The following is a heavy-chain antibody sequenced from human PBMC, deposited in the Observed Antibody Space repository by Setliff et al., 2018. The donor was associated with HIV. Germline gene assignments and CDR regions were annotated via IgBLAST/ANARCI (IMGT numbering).Heavy chain of an antibody. Sequence: GGSLRLSCAASGFTFSSYAMHWVRQAPGKGLEWVSSISPSSVYLNYADSMKGRVTISRDNAKNSLYLQMNSLRAEDTGLYYCAKDYTTTFWEYNWFDLWGQGTLVTVSS. V-gene: IGHV3-21*04. CDR3: AKDYTTTFWEYNWFDL. J-gene: IGHJ5*02. CDR2: ISPSSVYL. D-gene: IGHD3-3*01. CDR1: GFTFSSYA.